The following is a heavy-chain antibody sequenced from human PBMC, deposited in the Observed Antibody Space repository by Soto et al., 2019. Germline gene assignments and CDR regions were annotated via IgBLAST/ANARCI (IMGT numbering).Heavy chain of an antibody. CDR2: IYYSGST. J-gene: IGHJ5*02. CDR3: ARQEVSSPGRWFDP. V-gene: IGHV4-59*08. Sequence: PSETLSLTCTVSGGSISSYYWSWIRQPPGKGLEWIGYIYYSGSTNYNPSLKSRVTISVDTSKNQFSLKLSSVTAADTAVYYCARQEVSSPGRWFDPWGQGTLVTVSS. D-gene: IGHD6-13*01. CDR1: GGSISSYY.